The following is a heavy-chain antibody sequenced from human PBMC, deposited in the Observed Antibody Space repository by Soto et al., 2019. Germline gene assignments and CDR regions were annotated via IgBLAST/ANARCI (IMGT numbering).Heavy chain of an antibody. Sequence: SETLSLTCTVSGGSISSYYWSWIRQPPGKGLEWIGYIYYSGSTNYNPSLKSRVTISVDTSKNQFSLKLSSVTAADTAVYYCASKVGFLEWLYPDDYYGMDVWGKGTRVTVSS. D-gene: IGHD3-3*01. CDR2: IYYSGST. CDR1: GGSISSYY. V-gene: IGHV4-59*01. CDR3: ASKVGFLEWLYPDDYYGMDV. J-gene: IGHJ6*04.